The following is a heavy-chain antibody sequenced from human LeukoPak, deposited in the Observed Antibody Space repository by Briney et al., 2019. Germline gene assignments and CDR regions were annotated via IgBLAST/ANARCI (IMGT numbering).Heavy chain of an antibody. D-gene: IGHD4-17*01. J-gene: IGHJ4*02. CDR2: INPSGGST. V-gene: IGHV1-46*01. CDR1: GYTFTSYY. Sequence: GASVKVSCKASGYTFTSYYMHWVRQAPGQGLEWMGIINPSGGSTSYAQKFQGRVTTTRDTSTSTVYMELSSVRSEDTAVCYCAREGMTTDDYWGQGTLVTVSS. CDR3: AREGMTTDDY.